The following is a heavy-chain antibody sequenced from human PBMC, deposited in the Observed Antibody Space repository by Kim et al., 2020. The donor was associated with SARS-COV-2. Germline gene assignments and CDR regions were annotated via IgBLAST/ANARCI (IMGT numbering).Heavy chain of an antibody. V-gene: IGHV4-34*01. J-gene: IGHJ4*02. D-gene: IGHD3-22*01. CDR3: ARFKEEVSMIVVVVSAVSSYADY. CDR1: GGSFSGYY. CDR2: INHSGIT. Sequence: SETLSLTCAVYGGSFSGYYWSWIRQPPGKGLEWIGEINHSGITNYNPSLKSRVTMSVDTSKNQFSLKLSSVTAADTADYYCARFKEEVSMIVVVVSAVSSYADYWGLGPRVTVSS.